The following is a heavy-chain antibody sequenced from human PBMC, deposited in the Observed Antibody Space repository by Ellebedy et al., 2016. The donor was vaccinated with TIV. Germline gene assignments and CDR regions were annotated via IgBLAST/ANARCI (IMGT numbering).Heavy chain of an antibody. V-gene: IGHV1-18*04. J-gene: IGHJ4*02. D-gene: IGHD1-14*01. CDR1: GYMFTNFA. CDR3: ARDQSTAIFDF. CDR2: ISTENRNT. Sequence: AASVKVSCKTSGYMFTNFAIAWVRQAPGQGLEWMGWISTENRNTNYEQKFQCRVNLPTDPSTNTAYMELTNLRSDDTAVYSCARDQSTAIFDFWGQGTLVTVSS.